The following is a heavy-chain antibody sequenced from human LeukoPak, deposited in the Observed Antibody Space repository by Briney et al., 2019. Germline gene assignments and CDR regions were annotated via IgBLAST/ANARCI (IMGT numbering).Heavy chain of an antibody. CDR1: GFTFSNYW. V-gene: IGHV3-7*01. Sequence: PGGSLRLSCAASGFTFSNYWMSWVRQAPGKGLEWVANIKEDGTEQYYVDSVKGRFTISRDNAKNSLYLQMNSLRAEDTAVYYCARDFRGSRGHYYLDVWGKGTTVTVSS. D-gene: IGHD2/OR15-2a*01. CDR2: IKEDGTEQ. CDR3: ARDFRGSRGHYYLDV. J-gene: IGHJ6*03.